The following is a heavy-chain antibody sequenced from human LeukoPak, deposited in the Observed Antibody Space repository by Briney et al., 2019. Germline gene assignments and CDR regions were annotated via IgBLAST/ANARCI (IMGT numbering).Heavy chain of an antibody. Sequence: SETLSLTCAVSGGSISSNNWWIWVRQSPEKGLEWIGEIYHDGSTNYNPSLKSRVSISMDKSKNQLSLKLNFVTAADTAVYYCARDRGGYTYSHDYWGQGTLVTVSS. D-gene: IGHD5-18*01. CDR3: ARDRGGYTYSHDY. CDR2: IYHDGST. CDR1: GGSISSNNW. V-gene: IGHV4-4*02. J-gene: IGHJ4*02.